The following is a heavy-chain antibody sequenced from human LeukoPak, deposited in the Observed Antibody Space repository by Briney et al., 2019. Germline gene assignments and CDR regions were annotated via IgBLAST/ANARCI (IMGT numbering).Heavy chain of an antibody. D-gene: IGHD1-26*01. Sequence: PSETLSLTCTVSGGSIAITPYYWGWIRQPPGKGLEWIGTISYSGSTYYNPSLRSRVTISVDTSKNQFSLRLSSVTAADTAVYYCALGKGFGSLEYWGQGALVTVSS. V-gene: IGHV4-39*01. CDR1: GGSIAITPYY. CDR3: ALGKGFGSLEY. CDR2: ISYSGST. J-gene: IGHJ4*02.